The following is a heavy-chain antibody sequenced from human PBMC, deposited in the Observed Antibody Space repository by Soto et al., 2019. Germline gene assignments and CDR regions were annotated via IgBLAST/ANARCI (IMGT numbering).Heavy chain of an antibody. CDR1: GFTFSDYY. CDR2: ISSSGSTI. Sequence: GGSLRLSCAASGFTFSDYYMSWIRQAPGKGLEWVSYISSSGSTIYYADSVKGRFTISRDNAKNSLYLQMNSLRAEDTAVYYCARIVPAAILGNNWFDPWGQGTLVTVSS. J-gene: IGHJ5*02. CDR3: ARIVPAAILGNNWFDP. D-gene: IGHD2-2*02. V-gene: IGHV3-11*01.